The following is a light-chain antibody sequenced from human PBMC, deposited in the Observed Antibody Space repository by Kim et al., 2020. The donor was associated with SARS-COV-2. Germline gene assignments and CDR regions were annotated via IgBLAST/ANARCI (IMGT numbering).Light chain of an antibody. CDR2: RND. J-gene: IGLJ3*02. CDR1: SSNIGSNY. CDR3: AAWDDSLSGWV. V-gene: IGLV1-47*01. Sequence: ELTQPPSASGTPGQRVTISCSGSSSNIGSNYVYWYQQLPGTAPKLLIYRNDQRPSGVPDRFSGSKSGTSASLAISGLRSEDEADYYCAAWDDSLSGWVFGGGTQLTVL.